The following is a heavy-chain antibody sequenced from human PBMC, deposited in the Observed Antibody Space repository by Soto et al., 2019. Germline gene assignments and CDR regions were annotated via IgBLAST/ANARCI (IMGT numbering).Heavy chain of an antibody. D-gene: IGHD2-2*01. V-gene: IGHV4-4*02. CDR2: IYHSGST. CDR3: ARLVEPAAFEHYYYYMDV. Sequence: QVQLQESGPGLVKPSGTLSLTCAVSSGSISSSNWWSWVRQPPGKGLEWIGEIYHSGSTNYNPSLKSRVTISVDKSKNQFSLKLSSVTAADTAVYYCARLVEPAAFEHYYYYMDVWGKGTTVTVSS. J-gene: IGHJ6*03. CDR1: SGSISSSNW.